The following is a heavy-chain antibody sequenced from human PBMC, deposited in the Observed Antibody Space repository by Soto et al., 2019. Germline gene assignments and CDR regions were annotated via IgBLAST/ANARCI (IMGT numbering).Heavy chain of an antibody. J-gene: IGHJ4*02. CDR1: GDSISSGDYY. V-gene: IGHV4-30-4*01. D-gene: IGHD6-25*01. CDR2: IYYSGTT. Sequence: QVQLQESGPGLVQPSQTLSLTCTVSGDSISSGDYYWSWVRQSPGKGLEWIGWIYYSGTTYYNPSRETRLTRAVETSKNQVARRLSSVTAADTAMYCWARGFKRNSSAPGPLGYWGQGTLGTVSS. CDR3: ARGFKRNSSAPGPLGY.